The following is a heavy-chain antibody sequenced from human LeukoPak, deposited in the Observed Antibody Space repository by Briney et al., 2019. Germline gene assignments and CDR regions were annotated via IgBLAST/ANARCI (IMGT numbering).Heavy chain of an antibody. V-gene: IGHV1-2*02. D-gene: IGHD4-23*01. CDR3: ARDKAVTTEVTQHFQH. J-gene: IGHJ1*01. Sequence: ASVKVSCKASGYTFTGYYMHWVRQAPGQGLEWMGWINPNSGGTNYAQKFQGRVTMTRDTSISTAYMELSRLRSDDTAVYYCARDKAVTTEVTQHFQHWGQGTLVTVSS. CDR2: INPNSGGT. CDR1: GYTFTGYY.